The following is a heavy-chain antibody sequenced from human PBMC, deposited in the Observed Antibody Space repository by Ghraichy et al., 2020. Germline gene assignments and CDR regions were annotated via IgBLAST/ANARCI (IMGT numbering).Heavy chain of an antibody. D-gene: IGHD6-6*01. CDR1: GGSISSSNW. J-gene: IGHJ6*02. Sequence: SETLSLTCAVSGGSISSSNWWSWVRQPPGKGLEWIGEIYHSGSTNYNPSLKSRVTMSVDKSKSQFSLRLNSVTAADTAVYYCARYSTSPPSNYYGMDVWGQGTTVTVSS. CDR3: ARYSTSPPSNYYGMDV. V-gene: IGHV4-4*02. CDR2: IYHSGST.